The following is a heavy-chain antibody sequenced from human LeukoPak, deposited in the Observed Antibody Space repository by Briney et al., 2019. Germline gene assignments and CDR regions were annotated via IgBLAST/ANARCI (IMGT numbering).Heavy chain of an antibody. Sequence: SETLSLTCTASGGSTSGYYWSWIRQSPGKRLEWIAYISFTGNTNYNPSLKSRVTISLDTSKTHFSLTLSSLTAADTAVYYCARSPPGWYYDNSGQYYFDTWGQGALVTVSS. V-gene: IGHV4-59*08. CDR3: ARSPPGWYYDNSGQYYFDT. J-gene: IGHJ4*02. CDR2: ISFTGNT. D-gene: IGHD3-22*01. CDR1: GGSTSGYY.